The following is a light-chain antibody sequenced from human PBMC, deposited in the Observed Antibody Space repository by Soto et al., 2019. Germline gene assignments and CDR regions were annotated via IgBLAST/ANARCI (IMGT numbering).Light chain of an antibody. CDR2: EVS. CDR3: CAYAGSSPSVV. J-gene: IGLJ2*01. CDR1: SSDVGSYNL. V-gene: IGLV2-23*02. Sequence: QSALTQPASVSGSPGQSITISCTGTSSDVGSYNLVSWYQQHPGKAPKLMIYEVSKRPSGVSNRFSGSKSGNTASLTISGLQAEDEAYYYCCAYAGSSPSVVFGGGTKRTVL.